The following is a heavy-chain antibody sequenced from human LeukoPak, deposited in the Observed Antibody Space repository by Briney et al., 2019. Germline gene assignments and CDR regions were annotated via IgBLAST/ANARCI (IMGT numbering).Heavy chain of an antibody. CDR1: GCKRRKNS. Sequence: RPGVRRRLAGRASGCKRRKNSVGGVRQKQRKGLEWVSAISGSGGSTYYADSVKGRFTISRDNSKNTLYLQMNSLRAEDTAVYYCARLNSGSYYYYYYYYMDVWGKGTTVTVSS. D-gene: IGHD1-26*01. CDR3: ARLNSGSYYYYYYYYMDV. J-gene: IGHJ6*03. V-gene: IGHV3-23*01. CDR2: ISGSGGST.